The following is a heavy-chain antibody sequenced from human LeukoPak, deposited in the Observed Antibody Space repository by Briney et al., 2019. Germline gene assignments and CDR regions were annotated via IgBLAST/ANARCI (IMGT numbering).Heavy chain of an antibody. CDR3: ARDDDYGSGSYYNLDY. J-gene: IGHJ4*02. D-gene: IGHD3-10*01. V-gene: IGHV1-18*01. CDR2: ISAYNGNT. CDR1: GYTFTSYG. Sequence: ASVKVSCKASGYTFTSYGISWVRQAPGQGLEWMGWISAYNGNTNYAQKLQGRATMTTDTSTSTAYMELRSLRSDDTAVYYCARDDDYGSGSYYNLDYWGQGTLVTVSS.